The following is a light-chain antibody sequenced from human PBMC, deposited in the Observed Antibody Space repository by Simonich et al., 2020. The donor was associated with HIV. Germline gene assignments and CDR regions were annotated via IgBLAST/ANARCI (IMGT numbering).Light chain of an antibody. CDR1: QSISSY. V-gene: IGKV1-39*01. J-gene: IGKJ4*01. CDR3: QQANSFPLT. Sequence: DIQMTQSPSSLSASIRDRVTITCRASQSISSYLNWYQQKPGKAPKLLIYTASSLQSGVPSRFSGSGSGTDFTLTISSLQPEDFATYYCQQANSFPLTFGGGTKVEIK. CDR2: TAS.